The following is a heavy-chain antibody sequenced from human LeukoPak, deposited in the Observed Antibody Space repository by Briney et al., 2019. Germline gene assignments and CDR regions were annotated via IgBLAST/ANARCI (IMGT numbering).Heavy chain of an antibody. J-gene: IGHJ2*01. V-gene: IGHV4-4*07. Sequence: SETLSLTCSVSGGSMNNYYFNWIRQPAGKGLEWIGRIRSSGDIHCNPSLKSRLTMSLDTSNNQISLDLSSVTAADTAIYYCARDWGVFAHDWYFDLWGPGTLVTVSS. CDR1: GGSMNNYY. D-gene: IGHD3-16*01. CDR3: ARDWGVFAHDWYFDL. CDR2: IRSSGDI.